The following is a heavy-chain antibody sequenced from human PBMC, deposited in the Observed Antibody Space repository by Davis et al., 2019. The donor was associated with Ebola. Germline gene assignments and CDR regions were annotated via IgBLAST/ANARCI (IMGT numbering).Heavy chain of an antibody. Sequence: PGGSLRLSCKGSGYTFTSYWIGWVRQMPGKGLEWMGIIYPGDSDTRYSPSFQGQVTISADKSISTAYLQWSSLKASDTAMYYCARQDRYYYYGMDVWGKGTTVTVSS. CDR3: ARQDRYYYYGMDV. J-gene: IGHJ6*04. CDR2: IYPGDSDT. CDR1: GYTFTSYW. V-gene: IGHV5-51*01.